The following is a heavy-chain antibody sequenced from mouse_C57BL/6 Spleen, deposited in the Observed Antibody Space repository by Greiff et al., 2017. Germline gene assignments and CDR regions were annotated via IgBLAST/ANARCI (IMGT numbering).Heavy chain of an antibody. CDR2: IDPETGGT. D-gene: IGHD1-2*01. CDR1: GYTFTDYE. Sequence: VKLQESGAELVRPGASVTLSCKASGYTFTDYEMHWVKQTPVHGLEWIGAIDPETGGTAYNQKFKGKAILTADKSSSTAYMELRSLTSEDSAVYYCTSYGVYYAMDYWGQGTSVTVSS. V-gene: IGHV1-15*01. CDR3: TSYGVYYAMDY. J-gene: IGHJ4*01.